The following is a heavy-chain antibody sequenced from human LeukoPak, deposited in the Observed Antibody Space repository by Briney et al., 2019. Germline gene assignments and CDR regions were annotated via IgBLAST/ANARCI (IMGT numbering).Heavy chain of an antibody. Sequence: SVKVSCKASGGTFSSYAISWVRQAPGQGLEWMGGIIPIFGTATYAQKFQGRVTITTDESTSTAYMELSSLRSEDTAVYYCAREGYYDSSGYRDYWGQGTPVTVSS. CDR1: GGTFSSYA. V-gene: IGHV1-69*05. J-gene: IGHJ4*02. CDR3: AREGYYDSSGYRDY. CDR2: IIPIFGTA. D-gene: IGHD3-22*01.